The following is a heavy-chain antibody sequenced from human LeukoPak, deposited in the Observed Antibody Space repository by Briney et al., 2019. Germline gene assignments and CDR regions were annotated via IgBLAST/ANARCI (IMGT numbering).Heavy chain of an antibody. CDR1: GFTFSSYS. J-gene: IGHJ4*02. CDR3: AARRVYCSGGSCYPLNFDY. V-gene: IGHV3-21*01. Sequence: GGSLRLSCAASGFTFSSYSMNWVRQAPGKGLEWVSSISSSSSYIYYADSVKGRFTISRDNAKNSLYLQMNSLRAEDTAVYYCAARRVYCSGGSCYPLNFDYWGQGTLVTVSS. D-gene: IGHD2-15*01. CDR2: ISSSSSYI.